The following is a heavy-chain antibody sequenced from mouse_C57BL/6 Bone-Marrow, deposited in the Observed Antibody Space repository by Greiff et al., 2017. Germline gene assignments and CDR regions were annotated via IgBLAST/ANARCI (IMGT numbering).Heavy chain of an antibody. CDR2: INPNYGST. Sequence: LQQSGPELVKPGASVKIFCKAFGHSLTDYNMNWVKQSNGKSLEWIGVINPNYGSTSYNQKFKGKATFTVDQSSSTAYMQLNSLTSEDSAVYYCAGGRQLRPYDCAMDYWGQGTSVTVSS. J-gene: IGHJ4*01. D-gene: IGHD3-2*02. V-gene: IGHV1-39*01. CDR3: AGGRQLRPYDCAMDY. CDR1: GHSLTDYN.